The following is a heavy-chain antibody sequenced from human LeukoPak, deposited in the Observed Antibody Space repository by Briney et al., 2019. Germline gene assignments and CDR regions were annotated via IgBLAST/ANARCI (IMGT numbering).Heavy chain of an antibody. CDR2: ISWNSGSI. V-gene: IGHV3-9*01. Sequence: PGGSLRLSCAASGFTFDDYAMHWVRQAPGKGLEWVSGISWNSGSIGYADSVKGRFTISRDNAKNSLYLQMNSLRAEDTALYYCAKERSGWYGNYYHGMDVWGQGTTVTVSS. D-gene: IGHD6-19*01. CDR1: GFTFDDYA. J-gene: IGHJ6*02. CDR3: AKERSGWYGNYYHGMDV.